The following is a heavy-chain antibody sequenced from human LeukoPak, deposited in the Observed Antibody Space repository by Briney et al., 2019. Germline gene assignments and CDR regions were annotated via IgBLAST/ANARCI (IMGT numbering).Heavy chain of an antibody. V-gene: IGHV5-51*01. CDR1: GYSFTSYW. CDR2: IYPGDSDT. D-gene: IGHD3-10*01. J-gene: IGHJ5*02. Sequence: GESLKISCKGSGYSFTSYWIGWVRQMPGKGLEWRGIIYPGDSDTRYSPSFQGQVTISADKSISTAYLQWSSLKASDTAMYYCARQLNDPFLGPLLGFDPWGQGTLVTVSS. CDR3: ARQLNDPFLGPLLGFDP.